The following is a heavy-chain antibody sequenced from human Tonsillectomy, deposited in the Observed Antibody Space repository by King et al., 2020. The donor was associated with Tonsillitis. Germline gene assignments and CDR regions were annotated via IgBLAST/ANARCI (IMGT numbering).Heavy chain of an antibody. V-gene: IGHV3-23*04. CDR2: ISGSGGST. CDR1: GFTFSSSA. CDR3: AKVVSTAMVYYFDY. Sequence: VQLVESGGGLVQPGGSLRLSCAASGFTFSSSAMAWVRQAPEKGLEWVSGISGSGGSTYYADSVKGRFTISRDNSKNTLHLQMNILGAEDTALYYCAKVVSTAMVYYFDYWGQGTLVTVSS. J-gene: IGHJ4*02. D-gene: IGHD5-18*01.